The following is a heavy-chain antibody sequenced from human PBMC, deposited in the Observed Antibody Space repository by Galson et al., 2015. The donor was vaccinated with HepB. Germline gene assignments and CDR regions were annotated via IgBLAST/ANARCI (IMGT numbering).Heavy chain of an antibody. V-gene: IGHV1-18*01. CDR2: ISAYNGNT. CDR1: GYTFTSYG. D-gene: IGHD6-19*01. J-gene: IGHJ1*01. CDR3: AREDGYSSGWYSGEKYFQH. Sequence: SVKVSCKASGYTFTSYGISWVRQAPGQGLEWMGWISAYNGNTNYAQKLQGRVTMTTDTSTSTAYMELRSLRSDDTAVYYCAREDGYSSGWYSGEKYFQHWGQGTLVTVSS.